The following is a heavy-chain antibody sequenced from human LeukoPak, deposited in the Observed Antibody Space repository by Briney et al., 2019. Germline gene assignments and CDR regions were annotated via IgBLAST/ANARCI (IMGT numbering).Heavy chain of an antibody. D-gene: IGHD3-16*01. CDR3: ARHEVITFDDWFDP. CDR2: IYYSGST. Sequence: SDTLSLTCTVSGGSISSYYWSWIRQPPGKGLEWIGYIYYSGSTNYNPSLKSRVTISVDTSKNQFSLKLSSATAADTAVYYCARHEVITFDDWFDPWGQGTLVTVSS. CDR1: GGSISSYY. V-gene: IGHV4-59*08. J-gene: IGHJ5*02.